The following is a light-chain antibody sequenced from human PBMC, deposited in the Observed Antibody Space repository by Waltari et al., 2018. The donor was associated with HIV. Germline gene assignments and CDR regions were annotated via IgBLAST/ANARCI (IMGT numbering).Light chain of an antibody. Sequence: VMTQSPATLSVSPGGRATLSCRASQSVGSYLAWYQQKPGQAPRLLIYGASTRATGIPTRFSGSGSGTEFTLTISSLQSEDVAVYYCHQYNKWPRGTFGGGTKVEV. CDR3: HQYNKWPRGT. CDR1: QSVGSY. V-gene: IGKV3-15*01. J-gene: IGKJ4*01. CDR2: GAS.